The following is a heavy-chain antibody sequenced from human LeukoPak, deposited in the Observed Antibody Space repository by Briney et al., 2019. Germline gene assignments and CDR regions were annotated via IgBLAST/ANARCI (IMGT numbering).Heavy chain of an antibody. CDR3: ARVQYSSGWHPFDY. CDR2: IYYSGST. Sequence: SESLSLTCTASGGSISSYYWSWVRQPPGKGLEWIGYIYYSGSTNYNPSLKSRVTISVDTSKNQFSLKLSSVTAADTAVYYCARVQYSSGWHPFDYWGQGTLVTVSS. V-gene: IGHV4-59*01. J-gene: IGHJ4*02. D-gene: IGHD6-19*01. CDR1: GGSISSYY.